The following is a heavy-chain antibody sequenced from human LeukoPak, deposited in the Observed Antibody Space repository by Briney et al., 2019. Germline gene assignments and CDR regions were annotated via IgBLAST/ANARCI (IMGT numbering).Heavy chain of an antibody. CDR2: ISSGSDTI. D-gene: IGHD1-26*01. CDR3: ARYSFAAFDI. J-gene: IGHJ3*02. V-gene: IGHV3-48*02. CDR1: GFTFSSYA. Sequence: PGGSLRLACAASGFTFSSYAMSWVRQAPGKGLEWVSYISSGSDTIYFADSVKGRFTISRDNAKNSLSLQMNSLRDEDTAVYYCARYSFAAFDIWGQGTMVTVSS.